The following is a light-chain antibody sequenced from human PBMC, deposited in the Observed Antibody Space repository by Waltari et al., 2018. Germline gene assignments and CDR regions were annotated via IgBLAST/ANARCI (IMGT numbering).Light chain of an antibody. CDR1: QSVSSN. CDR3: QQYDNWPPYT. J-gene: IGKJ2*01. V-gene: IGKV3-15*01. CDR2: GAS. Sequence: EIVMTQSPATLSVSPGERATLSCRASQSVSSNLALYQQKPDQAPRPLLYGASTRATSNPARFSGSWSGTEFTLTISSLQSEDFAVYYCQQYDNWPPYTFGQGTKLEIK.